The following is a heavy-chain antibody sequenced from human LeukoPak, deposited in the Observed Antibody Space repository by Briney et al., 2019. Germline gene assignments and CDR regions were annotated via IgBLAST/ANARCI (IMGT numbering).Heavy chain of an antibody. J-gene: IGHJ5*02. D-gene: IGHD2-15*01. Sequence: SETLSLTCTVSGGSISSYYWTWVRQPAGKGLEWIGRIYSSGSTNYNPSLKSRVSMSVDTSKNQFSLKLSSVTAADSALYYCARDWSCSGGSCYSGDWFDPWGQGTLVTVSS. CDR2: IYSSGST. CDR1: GGSISSYY. CDR3: ARDWSCSGGSCYSGDWFDP. V-gene: IGHV4-4*07.